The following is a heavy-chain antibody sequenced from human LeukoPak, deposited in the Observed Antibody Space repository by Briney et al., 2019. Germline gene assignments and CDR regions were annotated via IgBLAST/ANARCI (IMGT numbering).Heavy chain of an antibody. D-gene: IGHD3-16*01. Sequence: ASVKVSCKASGYTFIGYYIHWVRQAPGQGLEWMGSVNPNSGVTDYAQKFQGRITMTRDTSISTAYMELNRLTSDDTAVYYCARVRYRLAETYIDYWGQGTLVTVSS. V-gene: IGHV1-2*02. J-gene: IGHJ4*02. CDR2: VNPNSGVT. CDR1: GYTFIGYY. CDR3: ARVRYRLAETYIDY.